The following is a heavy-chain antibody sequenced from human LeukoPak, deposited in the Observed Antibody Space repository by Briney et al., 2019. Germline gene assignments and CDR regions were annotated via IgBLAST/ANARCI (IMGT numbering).Heavy chain of an antibody. CDR1: GASITSYN. D-gene: IGHD5-18*01. CDR3: ARALRGYSYGRAIDY. CDR2: IYHSGSS. Sequence: PSETLSLTCTVSGASITSYNWNWVRQPPGKGLEWIGYIYHSGSSNYNPSLKSRVTISVDTSKNQFSLKLSSVTAADTAVYYCARALRGYSYGRAIDYWGQGTLVTVSS. J-gene: IGHJ4*02. V-gene: IGHV4-59*01.